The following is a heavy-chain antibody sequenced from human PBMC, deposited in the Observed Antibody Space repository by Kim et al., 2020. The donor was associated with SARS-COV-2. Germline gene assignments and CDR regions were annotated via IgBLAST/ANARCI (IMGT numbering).Heavy chain of an antibody. J-gene: IGHJ6*02. CDR2: ISSSGSTI. V-gene: IGHV3-11*01. D-gene: IGHD4-4*01. CDR1: GFTFSDYY. CDR3: ARGTTSPYYYYYGMDV. Sequence: GGSLRLSCAASGFTFSDYYMSWIRQAPGKGLEWVSYISSSGSTIYYADSVKGRFTISRDNAKNSLYLQMNSLRAEDTAVYYCARGTTSPYYYYYGMDVWGQGTTVTVSS.